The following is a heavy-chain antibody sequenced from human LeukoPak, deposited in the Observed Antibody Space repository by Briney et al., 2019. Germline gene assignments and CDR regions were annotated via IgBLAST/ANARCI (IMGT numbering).Heavy chain of an antibody. CDR1: GFTFSSYW. CDR2: INSDGSST. CDR3: ARVGSSSWAEVYYFDY. Sequence: VGSLRLSCAASGFTFSSYWMHWVRQAPGKGLGWVSRINSDGSSTSYADSVKGRFTISRDNAKNTLYLQMNSLRAEDTAVYYCARVGSSSWAEVYYFDYWGQGTLVTVSS. D-gene: IGHD6-13*01. J-gene: IGHJ4*02. V-gene: IGHV3-74*01.